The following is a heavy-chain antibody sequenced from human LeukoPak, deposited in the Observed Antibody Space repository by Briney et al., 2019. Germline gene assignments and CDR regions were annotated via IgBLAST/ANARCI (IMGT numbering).Heavy chain of an antibody. CDR1: GFTFDDYA. CDR3: AKVRYSGSYYAPFDY. CDR2: ISWNSGSI. Sequence: GGSLRLSCAASGFTFDDYAMHWVRQAPGNGLEWVSGISWNSGSIGYADSVKGRFTISRDNAKNSLYLQMNSLRAEDTALYYCAKVRYSGSYYAPFDYWGQGTLVTVSS. V-gene: IGHV3-9*01. D-gene: IGHD1-26*01. J-gene: IGHJ4*02.